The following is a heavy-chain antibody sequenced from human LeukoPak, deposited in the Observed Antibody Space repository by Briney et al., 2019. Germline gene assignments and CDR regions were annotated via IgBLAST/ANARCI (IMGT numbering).Heavy chain of an antibody. D-gene: IGHD6-19*01. CDR2: INHSGSN. J-gene: IGHJ6*03. CDR3: ARASAAGTGLGLGYYYYMDV. V-gene: IGHV4-34*01. Sequence: SETLSLTCAVYGGSFSGYYWSWIRQPPGKGLEWIGEINHSGSNNYNPSLKSRVTISVDTSKNQFSLKLSSVTAADTAVYYCARASAAGTGLGLGYYYYMDVWGKGTTVTVSS. CDR1: GGSFSGYY.